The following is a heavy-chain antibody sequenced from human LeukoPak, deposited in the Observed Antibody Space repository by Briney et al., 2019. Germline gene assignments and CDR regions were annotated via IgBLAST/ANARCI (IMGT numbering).Heavy chain of an antibody. CDR1: GFTFSRFA. Sequence: GGSLRLSCAASGFTFSRFAMNWVRQAPGKGLEWISYINTDSSDIHYADSVKGRFTISRDNARSTLFLQLSSLRAEDSAVYYCARDTFQPGLIDSWGQGTLVTVSS. D-gene: IGHD2-2*01. J-gene: IGHJ4*02. V-gene: IGHV3-21*05. CDR3: ARDTFQPGLIDS. CDR2: INTDSSDI.